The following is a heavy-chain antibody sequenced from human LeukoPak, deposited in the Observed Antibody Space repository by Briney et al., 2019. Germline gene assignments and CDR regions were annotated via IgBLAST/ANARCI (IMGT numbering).Heavy chain of an antibody. D-gene: IGHD2-21*02. CDR2: IWYDGSNK. Sequence: QPGRSLRLSCAASGFTFSSYGMHWVRQAPGKGLEWVAVIWYDGSNKYYADSVKGRFTISRDNSKNTLYLQMNSLRAEDTAVYYCARGFATARDAFDIWGQGTMVTVSS. V-gene: IGHV3-33*01. CDR3: ARGFATARDAFDI. J-gene: IGHJ3*02. CDR1: GFTFSSYG.